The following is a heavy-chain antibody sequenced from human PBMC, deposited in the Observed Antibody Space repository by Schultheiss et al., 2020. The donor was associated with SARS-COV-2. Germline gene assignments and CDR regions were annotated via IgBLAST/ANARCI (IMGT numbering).Heavy chain of an antibody. Sequence: GSLRLSCTVSGGSISSSSYYWGWIRQPPGKGLEWIGSIYYSGSTYYNPSLKSRVTISVDTSKNQFSLKLSSVTAADTAVYYCATSPPHITGEDYWGQGTLVTVSS. D-gene: IGHD7-27*01. J-gene: IGHJ4*02. CDR2: IYYSGST. CDR3: ATSPPHITGEDY. V-gene: IGHV4-39*01. CDR1: GGSISSSSYY.